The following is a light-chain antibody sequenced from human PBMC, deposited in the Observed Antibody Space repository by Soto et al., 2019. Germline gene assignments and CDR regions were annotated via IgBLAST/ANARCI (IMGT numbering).Light chain of an antibody. CDR3: QQYGSSPRT. CDR1: QSVSSNY. CDR2: GAS. V-gene: IGKV3-20*01. Sequence: SVLRQSPGTLSMYTGERATVSCRASQSVSSNYLAWYQQKPGQGPRLLIYGASSRATGIPDRFSGSGSGTDFTLTISRLEPEDFAVYYCQQYGSSPRTFGQGTKVDI. J-gene: IGKJ1*01.